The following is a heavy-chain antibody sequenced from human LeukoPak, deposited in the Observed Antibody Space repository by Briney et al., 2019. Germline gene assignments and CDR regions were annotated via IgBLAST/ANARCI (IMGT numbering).Heavy chain of an antibody. D-gene: IGHD6-19*01. CDR3: ARHGRGAVAANDY. J-gene: IGHJ4*02. CDR2: IYYSGST. Sequence: PSETLSLTCTVSGGSISSYYWSWIRQPPGKGLEWIGYIYYSGSTNYNPSLKSRVTISVDTSKNQFSLKLSSVTAADTAVYYCARHGRGAVAANDYWGQGTLVTVSS. V-gene: IGHV4-59*08. CDR1: GGSISSYY.